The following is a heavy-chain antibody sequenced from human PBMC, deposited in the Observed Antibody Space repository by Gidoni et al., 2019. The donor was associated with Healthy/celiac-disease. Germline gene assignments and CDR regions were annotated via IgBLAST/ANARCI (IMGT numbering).Heavy chain of an antibody. D-gene: IGHD1-26*01. CDR3: ARARRSGNYFDY. CDR2: INHSGST. V-gene: IGHV4-34*01. CDR1: GGSFSGYY. J-gene: IGHJ4*02. Sequence: QVQLQQWGAGLLKPSETLSLTCAVYGGSFSGYYWSWIRQPPGKGLEWIGEINHSGSTNYNPSLKSRVTISVDTSKNQFSLKLSSVTAADTAVYYCARARRSGNYFDYWGQGTLVTVSS.